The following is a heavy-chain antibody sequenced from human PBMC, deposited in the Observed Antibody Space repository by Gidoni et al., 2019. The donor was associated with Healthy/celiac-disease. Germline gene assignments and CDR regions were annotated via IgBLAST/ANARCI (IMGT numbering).Heavy chain of an antibody. V-gene: IGHV3-66*01. CDR2: IYSGGST. J-gene: IGHJ3*02. CDR1: GFPVSSNY. Sequence: EVQLVESGGGLVQPGGSLRLSCAASGFPVSSNYMSWVRQAPGKGLEWVSVIYSGGSTYYADSVKGRFTISRDNSKNTLYLQMNSLRAEDTAVYYCASPYDFWSGHYAFDIWGQGTMVTVSS. D-gene: IGHD3-3*01. CDR3: ASPYDFWSGHYAFDI.